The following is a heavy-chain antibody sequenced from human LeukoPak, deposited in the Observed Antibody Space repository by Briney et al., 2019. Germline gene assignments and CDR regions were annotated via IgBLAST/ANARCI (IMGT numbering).Heavy chain of an antibody. V-gene: IGHV1-2*04. D-gene: IGHD2-2*01. CDR3: ARANALHCSSTSCLFDY. Sequence: ASVKVSCKASGYTFTDYYMHWVRQAPGQGLEWMGWINPNSGSTYSAQKFQGWVTMTRDTSISTAYMELSRLTSDDTAVYYCARANALHCSSTSCLFDYWGQGTLVTVSS. CDR1: GYTFTDYY. CDR2: INPNSGST. J-gene: IGHJ4*02.